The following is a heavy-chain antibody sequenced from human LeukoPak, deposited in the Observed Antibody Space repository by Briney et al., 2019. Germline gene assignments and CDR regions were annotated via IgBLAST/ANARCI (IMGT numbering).Heavy chain of an antibody. CDR1: GDILTSYG. CDR2: IIATLGTT. V-gene: IGHV1-69*10. D-gene: IGHD6-19*01. CDR3: ARVASISVAGTRPYYMDV. J-gene: IGHJ6*03. Sequence: EASVKVSCKTSGDILTSYGISWVRQAPGQGLEWMGGIIATLGTTNYAQMFQGRVTIDADKSTSTAYMELNNLRSEDTAVYYCARVASISVAGTRPYYMDVWGQGTTVTVSS.